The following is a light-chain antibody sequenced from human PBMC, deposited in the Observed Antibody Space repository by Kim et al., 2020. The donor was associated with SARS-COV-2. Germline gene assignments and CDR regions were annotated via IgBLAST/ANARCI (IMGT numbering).Light chain of an antibody. CDR1: SSDVGNYKL. V-gene: IGLV2-23*01. CDR2: EGS. CDR3: CSYAGGTTWV. J-gene: IGLJ3*02. Sequence: GQSITISCSGSSSDVGNYKLVSWYQQRPAKAPKLVIYEGSMRPSGVSNRFSGSKSGSTASLTISGLQAEDEADYYCCSYAGGTTWVFGGGNQLTVL.